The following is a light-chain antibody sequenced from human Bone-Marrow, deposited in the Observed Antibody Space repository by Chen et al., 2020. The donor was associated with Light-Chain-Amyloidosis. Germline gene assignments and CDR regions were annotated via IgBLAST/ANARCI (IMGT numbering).Light chain of an antibody. J-gene: IGLJ3*02. CDR3: QVWDRSSDRPV. CDR2: DDS. V-gene: IGLV3-21*02. Sequence: SYVLTLPSSVSVAPGQTATIACGGNNIGSTSVHWYQQTPGQAPLLVVYDDSDRPSGIPERLSGSNSGNTAPLTISRVEAGDEADYYCQVWDRSSDRPVFGGGTKLTVL. CDR1: NIGSTS.